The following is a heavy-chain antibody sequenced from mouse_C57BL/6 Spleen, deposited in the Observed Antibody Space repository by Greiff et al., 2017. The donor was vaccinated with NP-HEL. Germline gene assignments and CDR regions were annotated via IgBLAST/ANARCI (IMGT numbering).Heavy chain of an antibody. CDR3: KQLGGYYAMDY. V-gene: IGHV6-3*01. Sequence: EVQGVESGGGLVQPGGSMKLSCVASGFTFSNYWMNWVRQSPEKGLEWVAQIRLKSDNYATHYAESVKGRFTISRDDSKSSVYLQMNNLRAEDTGIYYCKQLGGYYAMDYWGQGTSVTVSS. CDR1: GFTFSNYW. CDR2: IRLKSDNYAT. J-gene: IGHJ4*01.